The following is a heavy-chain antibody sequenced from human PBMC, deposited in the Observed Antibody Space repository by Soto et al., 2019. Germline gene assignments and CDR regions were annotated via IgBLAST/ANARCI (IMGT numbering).Heavy chain of an antibody. J-gene: IGHJ4*02. Sequence: QVQLQESGPGLVKPSETLSLTCTVSGGSITNYYWSWIRQPPGKGLEWIGYIYSSGSTNYNPSLKSRVTISADTSKNQVSRKLPSVTAADTAVYYCARDHPHVYGIYYFDYWGQGTLVTVSS. CDR2: IYSSGST. D-gene: IGHD3-10*01. CDR1: GGSITNYY. CDR3: ARDHPHVYGIYYFDY. V-gene: IGHV4-59*01.